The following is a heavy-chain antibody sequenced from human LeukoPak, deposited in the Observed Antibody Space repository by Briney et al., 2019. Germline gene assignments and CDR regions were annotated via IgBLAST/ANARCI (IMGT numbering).Heavy chain of an antibody. Sequence: SVKVSCKASGGTFSSYAISWVRQAPGQGLEWMGGIIPIFGTANYAQKFQGRVTITADESTSTAYMELRSLRSDDTAIYYCARVGRDYGGNRFSDYWGQGTLVTVSS. CDR3: ARVGRDYGGNRFSDY. CDR2: IIPIFGTA. D-gene: IGHD4-23*01. V-gene: IGHV1-69*13. J-gene: IGHJ4*02. CDR1: GGTFSSYA.